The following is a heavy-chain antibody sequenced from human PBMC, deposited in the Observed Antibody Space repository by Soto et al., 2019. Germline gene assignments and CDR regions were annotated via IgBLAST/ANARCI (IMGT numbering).Heavy chain of an antibody. V-gene: IGHV3-48*02. D-gene: IGHD6-19*01. CDR3: ARFFGSGFDY. J-gene: IGHJ4*02. CDR2: ISTSGATR. CDR1: GFTFSTDS. Sequence: EVQLVESGGGLVQPGGSLRLSCVASGFTFSTDSMNWVRQAPGKGLEWVAHISTSGATRYYADSVKGRFTISRDNAKTSLSLQMDSLRNEDTAVYYCARFFGSGFDYWGQGPLVTVSS.